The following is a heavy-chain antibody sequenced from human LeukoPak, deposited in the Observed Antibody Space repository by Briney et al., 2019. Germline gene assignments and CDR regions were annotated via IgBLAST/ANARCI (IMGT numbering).Heavy chain of an antibody. CDR1: GGTFSSYA. CDR2: IIPIFDTA. D-gene: IGHD1-26*01. J-gene: IGHJ4*02. Sequence: GASVKVSCKASGGTFSSYAISWVRQAPGQGLEWMGGIIPIFDTANYAQKFQGRVTITADESTSTAYMELSSLRSEDTAVYYCANGYGSYYFGGPDYWGQGTLVTVSS. CDR3: ANGYGSYYFGGPDY. V-gene: IGHV1-69*13.